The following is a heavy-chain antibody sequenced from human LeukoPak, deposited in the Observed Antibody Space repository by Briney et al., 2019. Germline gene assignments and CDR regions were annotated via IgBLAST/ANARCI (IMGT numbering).Heavy chain of an antibody. V-gene: IGHV3-74*01. J-gene: IGHJ4*02. D-gene: IGHD2/OR15-2a*01. CDR1: GFSFSSYA. CDR2: ITNDGSDT. CDR3: ASACVSQCCFLILY. Sequence: GGSLRLSCAASGFSFSSYAMHWVRQAPGKGLVWVSSITNDGSDTDYVDSVRGRFTISRDNAKNTLYLQMDSLRTEDTAVYYCASACVSQCCFLILYWRQGTLVSVSS.